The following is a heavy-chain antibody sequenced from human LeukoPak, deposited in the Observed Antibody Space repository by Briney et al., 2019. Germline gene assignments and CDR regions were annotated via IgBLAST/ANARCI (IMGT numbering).Heavy chain of an antibody. J-gene: IGHJ3*02. Sequence: SETLSLTCTVSGGSISNYYWSWIRQPPGKGLGCIGYIYYSGSTNYNPSLKSRVTISVDTSKNQFSLRLSSVTAADTAVYYCARQREYCSGVSCYSDVFDIWGQGTMVTVSS. CDR1: GGSISNYY. V-gene: IGHV4-59*08. CDR2: IYYSGST. CDR3: ARQREYCSGVSCYSDVFDI. D-gene: IGHD2-15*01.